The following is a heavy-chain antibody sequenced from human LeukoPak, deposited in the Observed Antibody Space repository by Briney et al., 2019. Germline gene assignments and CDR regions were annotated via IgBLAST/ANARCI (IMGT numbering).Heavy chain of an antibody. CDR2: IYTSGSI. D-gene: IGHD4-23*01. CDR3: ATLTGGDDAFDI. J-gene: IGHJ3*02. Sequence: SETLSLTCTVSGGSISSYYWSWIRQPAGKGLEWIGRIYTSGSITYNPSLKSRVTISVLTSKNRFSLKLSSVTAADTAVYYCATLTGGDDAFDIWGQGTMVTVSS. CDR1: GGSISSYY. V-gene: IGHV4-4*07.